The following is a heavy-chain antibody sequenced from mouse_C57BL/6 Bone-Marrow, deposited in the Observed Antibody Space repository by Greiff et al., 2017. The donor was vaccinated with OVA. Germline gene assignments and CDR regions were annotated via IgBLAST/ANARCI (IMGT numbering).Heavy chain of an antibody. Sequence: VQLQQSGAELARPGASVTLSCKASGYTFTDYEMHWVKQTPVHGLEWIGAIDPETGGTAYNQKFKGKAILTADKSSSTAYMELRSLTSEDSAVYYCTRYYDGYPYYAMDYWGQGTSVTVSS. J-gene: IGHJ4*01. CDR2: IDPETGGT. CDR1: GYTFTDYE. V-gene: IGHV1-15*01. D-gene: IGHD2-3*01. CDR3: TRYYDGYPYYAMDY.